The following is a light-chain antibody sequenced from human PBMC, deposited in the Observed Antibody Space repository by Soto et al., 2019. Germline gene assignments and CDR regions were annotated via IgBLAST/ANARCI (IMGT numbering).Light chain of an antibody. CDR3: HQSYSSPVT. J-gene: IGKJ2*01. Sequence: DIQMTQSPSSLSASIGDRVTITCRARQSITDYLNWYQQKPGKAPKLLIYAAYSLQSGVPSRFSGSGSGTDFSLTISSLQPEDSATYYCHQSYSSPVTFGQGTKVDIK. CDR2: AAY. CDR1: QSITDY. V-gene: IGKV1-39*01.